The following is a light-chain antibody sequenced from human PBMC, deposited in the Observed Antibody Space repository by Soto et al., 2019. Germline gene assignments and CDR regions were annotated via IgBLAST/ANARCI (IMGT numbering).Light chain of an antibody. CDR1: ESISDW. CDR3: QQYSTSSIS. CDR2: KAS. J-gene: IGKJ5*01. Sequence: DIQMTQSPSTLSASVGDRVTFTCRASESISDWLVWYHQRPGKPPKLLIYKASRLESGVTSRFSGSASGTEFTLTITSLQPDDFGTYYCQQYSTSSISFGPGTRLEIK. V-gene: IGKV1-5*03.